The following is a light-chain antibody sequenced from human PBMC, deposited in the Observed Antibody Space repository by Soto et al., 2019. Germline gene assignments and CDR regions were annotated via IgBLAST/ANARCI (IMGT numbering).Light chain of an antibody. CDR1: QSLLHSNGYDS. CDR3: VQALQSPPT. V-gene: IGKV2-28*01. CDR2: LGS. Sequence: EIVMTQSPLSLPVTPGEPASISCRSSQSLLHSNGYDSLDWYLQKPGQSPQLLTYLGSNRASGVPARFSGNGSGTDFTPKISRVEADDVGVYYCVQALQSPPTFGQGTKVEIK. J-gene: IGKJ1*01.